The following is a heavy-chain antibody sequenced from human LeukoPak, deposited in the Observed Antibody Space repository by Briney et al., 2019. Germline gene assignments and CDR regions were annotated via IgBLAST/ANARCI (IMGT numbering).Heavy chain of an antibody. Sequence: GGSLRLSSAASGFTFSDYYMSWIRQAPGKGLEWVSYISSSGSTIYYADSVKGRFTISRDNAKNSLYLQMNSLRAEDTAVYYCARDYYDSSGYYAHLDYWGQGTLVTVSS. V-gene: IGHV3-11*01. D-gene: IGHD3-22*01. CDR2: ISSSGSTI. J-gene: IGHJ4*02. CDR1: GFTFSDYY. CDR3: ARDYYDSSGYYAHLDY.